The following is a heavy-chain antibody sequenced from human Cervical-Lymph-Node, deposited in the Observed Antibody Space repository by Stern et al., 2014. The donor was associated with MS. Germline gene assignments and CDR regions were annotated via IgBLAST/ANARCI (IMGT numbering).Heavy chain of an antibody. CDR2: IYYSGST. D-gene: IGHD5-24*01. CDR1: GGSISGYD. Sequence: QVQLVESGPGLVKPSETLSLTCTVSGGSISGYDCSWIPQPPGKGLEWIGHIYYSGSTNYIPSLKSRVSISIDTPKNQFSLKLSSVTAADTAVYYCARSRDAYSPLAYWGQGALVTVSS. V-gene: IGHV4-59*01. CDR3: ARSRDAYSPLAY. J-gene: IGHJ4*02.